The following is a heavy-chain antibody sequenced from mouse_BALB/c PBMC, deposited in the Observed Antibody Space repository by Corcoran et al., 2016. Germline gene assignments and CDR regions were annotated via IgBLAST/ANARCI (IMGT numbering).Heavy chain of an antibody. D-gene: IGHD2-4*01. J-gene: IGHJ4*01. Sequence: EVQLQQSGAELVRPGALVKLSCKASGFNIKDYYMHWVKQRPEQGLEWIGWIDPENGNNIYDPKFQGNASITADTSSNPAYLQLSSLTSDDTAVYYGASGGYDYYKAMDYWCQGTSVTVSS. CDR1: GFNIKDYY. CDR3: ASGGYDYYKAMDY. CDR2: IDPENGNN. V-gene: IGHV14-1*02.